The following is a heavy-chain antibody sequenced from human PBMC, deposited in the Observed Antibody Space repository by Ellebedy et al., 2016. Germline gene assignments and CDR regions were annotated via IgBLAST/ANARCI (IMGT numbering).Heavy chain of an antibody. D-gene: IGHD3-3*01. CDR1: GYTFTSYA. CDR3: ARGKDYDFWSGYKYGMDV. Sequence: ASVKVSCKASGYTFTSYAMNWVRQAPGQRLDWMGWINTNTGNPTYAQGFTGRFVFSLDTSVSTAHLQISSLKAEDTAVYYCARGKDYDFWSGYKYGMDVWGQGTTVTVSS. CDR2: INTNTGNP. J-gene: IGHJ6*02. V-gene: IGHV7-4-1*02.